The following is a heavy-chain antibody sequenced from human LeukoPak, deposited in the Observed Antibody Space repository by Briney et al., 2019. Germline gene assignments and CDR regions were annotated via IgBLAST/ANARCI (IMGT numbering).Heavy chain of an antibody. CDR1: GFTFSSYA. D-gene: IGHD3-16*01. Sequence: GGSLRLSCAASGFTFSSYAMNWVRQAPGKGLEWVSAISGSGGSTWYADSVKGRFTISRDYSKNTLHLQMNSLGAEDTAVYYCAKDGEPMITFGGAGHWGQGTLVTVSS. CDR3: AKDGEPMITFGGAGH. J-gene: IGHJ4*02. V-gene: IGHV3-23*01. CDR2: ISGSGGST.